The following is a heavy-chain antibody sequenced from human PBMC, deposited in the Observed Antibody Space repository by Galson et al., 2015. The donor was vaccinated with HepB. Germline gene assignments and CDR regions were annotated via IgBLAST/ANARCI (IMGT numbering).Heavy chain of an antibody. V-gene: IGHV5-10-1*01. CDR3: ARPSWDWNYIWYFDL. D-gene: IGHD1-7*01. J-gene: IGHJ2*01. CDR2: IDPSDSYT. Sequence: QSGAEVKKPGESLRISCKGSGYSFTSYWISWVRQMPGKGLEWMGRIDPSDSYTNYSPSFQGHVTISADKSISTAYLQWSSLKASDTAMYYCARPSWDWNYIWYFDLWGRGTLVTVSS. CDR1: GYSFTSYW.